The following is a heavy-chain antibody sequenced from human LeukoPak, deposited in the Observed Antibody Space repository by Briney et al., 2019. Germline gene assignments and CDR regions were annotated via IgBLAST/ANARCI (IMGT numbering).Heavy chain of an antibody. V-gene: IGHV1-18*01. CDR2: ISAYNGNT. CDR1: GDTFTSYG. Sequence: ASVKVSCKASGDTFTSYGISWVRQAPGQGLEWMGWISAYNGNTNYAQKLQGRVTMTTDTSTSTAYMELRSLRSDDTAVYYCARDSRRLAGTGIDYWGQGTLVTVSS. J-gene: IGHJ4*02. CDR3: ARDSRRLAGTGIDY. D-gene: IGHD6-13*01.